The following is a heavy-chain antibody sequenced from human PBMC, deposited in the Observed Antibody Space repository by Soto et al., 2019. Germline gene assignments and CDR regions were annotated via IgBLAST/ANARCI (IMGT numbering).Heavy chain of an antibody. CDR2: VNPTGGST. CDR1: GYTYASCD. V-gene: IGHV1-46*03. J-gene: IGHJ4*02. CDR3: ARHLAAGDS. Sequence: ASVEVSCKASGYTYASCDRQWVRQAPGQSLEWMAIVNPTGGSTNYAQKFQGRVTVTFDTSTSTVFMELNSLRYEDTAVYYCARHLAAGDSWGQGTWSPSPQ. D-gene: IGHD6-25*01.